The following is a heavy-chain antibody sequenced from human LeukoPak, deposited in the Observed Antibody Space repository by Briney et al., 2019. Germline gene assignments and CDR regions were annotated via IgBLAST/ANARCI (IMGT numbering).Heavy chain of an antibody. CDR2: IYTSGST. CDR1: GGSISSGSYY. D-gene: IGHD3-10*01. V-gene: IGHV4-61*02. CDR3: AREAMVRGVIYYYYYMDV. Sequence: KSSETLSLTCTVSGGSISSGSYYWSWIRQPAGKGLEWIGRIYTSGSTNYNPSLKSRVTISVDTSKNQFSLKLSSVTAADTAVYYCAREAMVRGVIYYYYYMDVWGKGTTVTISS. J-gene: IGHJ6*03.